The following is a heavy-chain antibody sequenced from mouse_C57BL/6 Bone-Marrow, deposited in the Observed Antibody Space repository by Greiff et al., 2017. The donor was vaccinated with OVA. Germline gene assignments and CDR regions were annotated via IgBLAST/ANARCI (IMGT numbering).Heavy chain of an antibody. CDR3: ARWTITTVVDWYFDV. D-gene: IGHD1-1*01. J-gene: IGHJ1*03. V-gene: IGHV1-72*01. CDR2: IDPNSGGT. CDR1: GYTFTSYW. Sequence: VQLQQPGAELVKPGASVKLSCKASGYTFTSYWMHWVKQRPGRGLEWIGRIDPNSGGTKYNEKFKSKATLTVDKPSSTAYMQLSSLTSEDSAVYYCARWTITTVVDWYFDVWGTGTTVTVSS.